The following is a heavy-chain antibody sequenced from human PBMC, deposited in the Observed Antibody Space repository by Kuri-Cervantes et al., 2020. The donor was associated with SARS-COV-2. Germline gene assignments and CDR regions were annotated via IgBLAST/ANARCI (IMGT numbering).Heavy chain of an antibody. CDR1: GYSISSGYY. Sequence: GSLRLSCAVSGYSISSGYYWGWIRQPPGKGLEWIGSIYHSGSTYYNPSLKSRVTISVDTSKNQFSLKLSSVTAADTAVYYCARQCVPAANGFNSHWYFDLWGRGTLVTVSS. CDR3: ARQCVPAANGFNSHWYFDL. D-gene: IGHD2-2*01. J-gene: IGHJ2*01. CDR2: IYHSGST. V-gene: IGHV4-38-2*01.